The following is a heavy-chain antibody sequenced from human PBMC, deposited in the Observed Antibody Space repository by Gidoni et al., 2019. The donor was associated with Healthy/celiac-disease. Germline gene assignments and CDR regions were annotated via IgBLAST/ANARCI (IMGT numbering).Heavy chain of an antibody. CDR2: IYYSGST. V-gene: IGHV4-39*01. D-gene: IGHD5-12*01. CDR3: ARHSPLRNRGGFDY. Sequence: GLYGIGSIYYSGSTYYNPSLKSRVTISVDTSKNQFSLKLSSVTAADTAVYYCARHSPLRNRGGFDYWGQGTLVTVSS. J-gene: IGHJ4*02.